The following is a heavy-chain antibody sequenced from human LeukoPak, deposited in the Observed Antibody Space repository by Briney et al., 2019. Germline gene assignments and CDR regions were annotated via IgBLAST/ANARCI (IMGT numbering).Heavy chain of an antibody. Sequence: GGSLRLSCAASGFTFSSYAMSWVRQAPGKGLEWVSAISGSGGSTYYADSVKGRFTISRDNSKNTLYLQMNSLRAEDTAVYYCAKSGDIAATIGGLYYYYYGMDVWGKGTTVTVSS. J-gene: IGHJ6*04. V-gene: IGHV3-23*01. D-gene: IGHD5-12*01. CDR2: ISGSGGST. CDR3: AKSGDIAATIGGLYYYYYGMDV. CDR1: GFTFSSYA.